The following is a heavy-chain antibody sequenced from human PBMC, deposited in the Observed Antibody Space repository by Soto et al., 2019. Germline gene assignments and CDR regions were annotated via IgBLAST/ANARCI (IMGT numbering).Heavy chain of an antibody. CDR2: ISGSGGSGSGGST. CDR3: AFDF. Sequence: EVQLLESGGGLVQPGGSLRLSCAASGFTFSFYAMTWVRQAPGTGLEWVSSISGSGGSGSGGSTLYADSVKGRFTISRDNTKNTLYLQLNSLRADDTAVYYCAFDFWGQGTLVTVSS. J-gene: IGHJ4*02. CDR1: GFTFSFYA. V-gene: IGHV3-23*01.